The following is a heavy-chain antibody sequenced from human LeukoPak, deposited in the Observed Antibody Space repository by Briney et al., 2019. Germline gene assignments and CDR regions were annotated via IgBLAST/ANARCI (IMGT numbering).Heavy chain of an antibody. V-gene: IGHV3-23*01. J-gene: IGHJ6*02. CDR3: AKDLIPLDYDILTCMDV. D-gene: IGHD3-9*01. Sequence: HPGGSLRLSCAASGFTFSSYAMSWVRQAPGKGLEWVSAISGSGGSTYYADSVKGRFTISRDNSKNTLYLQMNSLRAEDTAVYYCAKDLIPLDYDILTCMDVWAKGPRSPSP. CDR2: ISGSGGST. CDR1: GFTFSSYA.